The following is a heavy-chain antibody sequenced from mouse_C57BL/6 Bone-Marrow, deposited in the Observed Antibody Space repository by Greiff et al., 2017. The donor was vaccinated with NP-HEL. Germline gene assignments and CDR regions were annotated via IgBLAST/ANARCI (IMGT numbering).Heavy chain of an antibody. Sequence: QVQLQQPGAELVRPGTSVKLSCKASGYTFTSYWMHWVKQRPGQGLEWIGVIDPSDSYTNYNQKFKGKATLTVDTSSSTAYMQLSSLTSEDSAFYYCARRGYDDLDYWGQGTTLTVSS. CDR2: IDPSDSYT. CDR1: GYTFTSYW. CDR3: ARRGYDDLDY. V-gene: IGHV1-59*01. J-gene: IGHJ2*01. D-gene: IGHD2-2*01.